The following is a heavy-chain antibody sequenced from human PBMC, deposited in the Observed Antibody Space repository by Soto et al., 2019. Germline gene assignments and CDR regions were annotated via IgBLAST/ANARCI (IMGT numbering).Heavy chain of an antibody. D-gene: IGHD6-13*01. Sequence: GGSLRLSCAASGFTFSSYAMSWVRQAPGKGLEWVSAISGSGGSTYYADSVKGRFTISRDNSKNTLYLQMNSLRAEDTAVYYCAKGNRGIAAAGDYYGMDVWGQGTTVTVSS. J-gene: IGHJ6*02. CDR3: AKGNRGIAAAGDYYGMDV. V-gene: IGHV3-23*01. CDR1: GFTFSSYA. CDR2: ISGSGGST.